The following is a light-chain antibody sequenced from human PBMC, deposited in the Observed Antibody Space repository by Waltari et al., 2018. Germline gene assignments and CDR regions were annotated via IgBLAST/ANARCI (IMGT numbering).Light chain of an antibody. CDR2: AAS. CDR1: QVISSY. V-gene: IGKV1D-8*03. J-gene: IGKJ1*01. Sequence: VIWMTQSPSLLSASTGYRVTTSCRISQVISSYLAWYQQKPGKAPELLIYAASTLQSGVPSRFSGSGSGTDFTLTISCLQSEDFATYYCQQYYSFPWTFGQGTKVEIK. CDR3: QQYYSFPWT.